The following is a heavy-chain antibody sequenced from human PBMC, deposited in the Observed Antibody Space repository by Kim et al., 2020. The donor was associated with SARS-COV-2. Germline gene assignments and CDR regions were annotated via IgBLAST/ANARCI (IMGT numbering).Heavy chain of an antibody. CDR2: IIPIFGTA. CDR1: GGNFSSYA. CDR3: ARGLEWFGELATREYYFDY. V-gene: IGHV1-69*06. D-gene: IGHD3-10*01. Sequence: SVKVSCKASGGNFSSYAISWVRQAPGQGLEWMGGIIPIFGTANYAQKFQGRVTITADKSTSTAYMELSSLRSEDTAVYYCARGLEWFGELATREYYFDYWGQGTLVTVSS. J-gene: IGHJ4*02.